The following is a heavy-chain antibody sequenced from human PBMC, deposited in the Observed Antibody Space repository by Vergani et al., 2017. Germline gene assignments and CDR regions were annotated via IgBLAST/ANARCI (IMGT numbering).Heavy chain of an antibody. J-gene: IGHJ6*02. V-gene: IGHV2-5*01. CDR2: IYWNDDK. CDR1: GFSLSTSGVG. D-gene: IGHD6-6*01. CDR3: AHERGSEGWYYYYYGIDV. Sequence: QITLKESGPTLVKPTQTLTLTCTFSGFSLSTSGVGVGWIRQPQGMALEWLALIYWNDDKRYSPSLKSRLTITKDTSKNQVVLTKTNMDPVDTATYYCAHERGSEGWYYYYYGIDVWGQGTMVTVSS.